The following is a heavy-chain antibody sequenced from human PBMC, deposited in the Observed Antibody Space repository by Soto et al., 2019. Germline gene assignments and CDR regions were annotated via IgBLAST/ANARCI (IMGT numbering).Heavy chain of an antibody. CDR1: GGSFSGYY. J-gene: IGHJ6*03. CDR3: ARSGYYDILTGRRYYYYYLDV. D-gene: IGHD3-9*01. Sequence: PSETLSLTCAVYGGSFSGYYWSWIRQPPGKGLEWIGEINHSGSTNYNPSLKSRVTISVDTSKNQFSLKLSSVTAADTAVYYCARSGYYDILTGRRYYYYYLDVWGKGTTVTVSS. CDR2: INHSGST. V-gene: IGHV4-34*01.